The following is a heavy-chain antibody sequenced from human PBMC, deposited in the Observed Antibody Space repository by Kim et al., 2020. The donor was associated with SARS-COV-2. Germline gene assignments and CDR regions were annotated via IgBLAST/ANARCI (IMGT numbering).Heavy chain of an antibody. V-gene: IGHV3-33*06. Sequence: GGSLRLSCAASGFTFSSYGMHWVRQAPGKGLEWVAVIWYDGSNKYYADSVKGRFTISRDNSKNTLYLQMNSLRAEDTAVYYCAKVMVRGVMTETGAFDYWGQGTLVTVSS. D-gene: IGHD3-10*01. CDR2: IWYDGSNK. CDR1: GFTFSSYG. J-gene: IGHJ4*02. CDR3: AKVMVRGVMTETGAFDY.